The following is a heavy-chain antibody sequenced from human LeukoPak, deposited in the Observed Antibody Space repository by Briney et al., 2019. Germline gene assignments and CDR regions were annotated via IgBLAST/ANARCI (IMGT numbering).Heavy chain of an antibody. CDR3: ARAHIPSSSNYYYYYMDV. V-gene: IGHV5-51*01. D-gene: IGHD6-6*01. CDR1: GYSFTSYW. Sequence: GESLKISCKGSGYSFTSYWIGWVRQMPGKGLEWMGIIYPGDSDTRYSPSFQGQVTNSADKSISTAYLQWSSLKASDTAMYYCARAHIPSSSNYYYYYMDVWGKGTTVTVSS. J-gene: IGHJ6*03. CDR2: IYPGDSDT.